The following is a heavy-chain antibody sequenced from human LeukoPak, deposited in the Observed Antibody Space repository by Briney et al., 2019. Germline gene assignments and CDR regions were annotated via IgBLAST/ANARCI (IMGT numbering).Heavy chain of an antibody. CDR2: ISWNSGGI. Sequence: GGSLRLSCAASGFTFDDYAMHWVRQAPGKGLEWVSGISWNSGGIGYADSVKGRFTISRDNAKNSLYLQMNSLRAEDTALYYCAKDTEAILSYDFWSGYVGAPIDYWGQGTLVTVSS. D-gene: IGHD3-3*01. J-gene: IGHJ4*02. CDR3: AKDTEAILSYDFWSGYVGAPIDY. CDR1: GFTFDDYA. V-gene: IGHV3-9*01.